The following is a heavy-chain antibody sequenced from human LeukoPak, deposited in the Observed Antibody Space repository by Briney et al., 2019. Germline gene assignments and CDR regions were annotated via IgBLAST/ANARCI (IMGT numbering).Heavy chain of an antibody. CDR2: IYYSGST. Sequence: SETLSLTCTVSGGSISSYYWSWIRQPPGKGLEWIGYIYYSGSTNYNPFLKSRVTISVDTSKNQFSLKLSSVTAADTAVYYCARIYCSSTSCYDAFDVWGQGTMVTVSS. D-gene: IGHD2-2*01. V-gene: IGHV4-59*01. J-gene: IGHJ3*01. CDR1: GGSISSYY. CDR3: ARIYCSSTSCYDAFDV.